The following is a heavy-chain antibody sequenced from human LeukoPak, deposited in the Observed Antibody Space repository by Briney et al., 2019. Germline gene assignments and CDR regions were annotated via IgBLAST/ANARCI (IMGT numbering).Heavy chain of an antibody. CDR3: ARDRVTGYYGRRLFDY. Sequence: SETLSLTCTVSGGSINSYWSWIRQPAGKGLEWIGRISGSGTITYNPALQSRLSISIDTSKNQFSLKLMSVTAADTAVYYCARDRVTGYYGRRLFDYWGQGTLVTVSS. CDR1: GGSINSY. D-gene: IGHD3-9*01. CDR2: ISGSGTI. V-gene: IGHV4-4*07. J-gene: IGHJ4*02.